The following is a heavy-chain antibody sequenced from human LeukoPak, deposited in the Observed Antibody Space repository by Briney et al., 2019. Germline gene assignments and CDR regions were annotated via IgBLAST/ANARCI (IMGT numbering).Heavy chain of an antibody. CDR2: ISAYNGNT. V-gene: IGHV1-18*01. J-gene: IGHJ6*03. D-gene: IGHD2-2*01. CDR1: GYTFTSYG. Sequence: ASVKVSCKASGYTFTSYGISWVRQAPGQGLEWMGWISAYNGNTNYAQKLQGRVTMTTDTSTSTAYMELRSLRSDDTAVYYCARGLYCSSTSCYSPLYYYYYMDVWGKGTTVTVSS. CDR3: ARGLYCSSTSCYSPLYYYYYMDV.